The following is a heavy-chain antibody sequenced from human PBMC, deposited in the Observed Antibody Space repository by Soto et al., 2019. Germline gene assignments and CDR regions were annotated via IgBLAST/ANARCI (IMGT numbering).Heavy chain of an antibody. CDR1: GYTFSSYY. V-gene: IGHV1-18*04. J-gene: IGHJ3*02. D-gene: IGHD6-19*01. Sequence: ASVKVSCKASGYTFSSYYLHWVRQAPGQGLEWMGWVATYKTYAHERTHYAQRLQGRVTMTADTSTSTAYMELRSLNSDDAAVYYCVRTIAVAGPDAFDMWGQGTTVTVSS. CDR2: VATYKTYAHERT. CDR3: VRTIAVAGPDAFDM.